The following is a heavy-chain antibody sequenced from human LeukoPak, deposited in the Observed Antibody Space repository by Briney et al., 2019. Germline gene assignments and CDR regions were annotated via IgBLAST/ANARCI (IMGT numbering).Heavy chain of an antibody. CDR1: GFTFSSYG. CDR3: AKDRGYCSSTSCRKPFDY. V-gene: IGHV3-30*02. J-gene: IGHJ4*02. CDR2: IRYDGSNK. D-gene: IGHD2-2*01. Sequence: GGSLTLSCAASGFTFSSYGMHWVRQAPGKGLEWVAFIRYDGSNKYYADSVKGRFTNSRDNSKNTLYLQMNSLRAEDTAVYYCAKDRGYCSSTSCRKPFDYWGQGTLVTVSS.